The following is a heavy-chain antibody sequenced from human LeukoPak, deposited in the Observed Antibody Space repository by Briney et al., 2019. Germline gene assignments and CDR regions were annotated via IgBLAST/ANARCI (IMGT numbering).Heavy chain of an antibody. D-gene: IGHD2/OR15-2a*01. Sequence: GGSLRLSCAASGFTFSTYTMAWVRQAPGGGLEWVSGISGGGGSTYYADSVKGRFAISRDNSKSTLFLLMNSLRAEDTAVYYCAKDFGRNIGGPGYWGRGTLVTVSS. CDR2: ISGGGGST. J-gene: IGHJ4*02. CDR3: AKDFGRNIGGPGY. CDR1: GFTFSTYT. V-gene: IGHV3-23*01.